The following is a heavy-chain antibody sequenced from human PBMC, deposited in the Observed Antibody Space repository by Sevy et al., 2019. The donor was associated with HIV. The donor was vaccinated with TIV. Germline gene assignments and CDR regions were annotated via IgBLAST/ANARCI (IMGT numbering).Heavy chain of an antibody. CDR3: AKKMGGGSGMAFLVDY. CDR2: ISGTGDHT. D-gene: IGHD2-8*01. CDR1: GFTFSSFA. J-gene: IGHJ4*02. V-gene: IGHV3-23*01. Sequence: GGSLRLSCAASGFTFSSFAMGWVRQAPGKGLDWISVISGTGDHTYYADSVKGRFTISRDNSKNTLFLQMNSLRAEDTAIFYCAKKMGGGSGMAFLVDYWGQGTLATVSS.